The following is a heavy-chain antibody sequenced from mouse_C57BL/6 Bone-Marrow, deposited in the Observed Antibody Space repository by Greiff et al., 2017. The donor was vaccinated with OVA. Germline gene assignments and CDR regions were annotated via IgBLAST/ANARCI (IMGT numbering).Heavy chain of an antibody. J-gene: IGHJ4*01. V-gene: IGHV3-8*01. D-gene: IGHD2-2*01. CDR2: ISYSGST. CDR1: GYSITSDY. CDR3: ARGVTTLRNAMDY. Sequence: EVKLVESGPGLAKPSPTLSLTCSATGYSITSDYWNWIRQFPGHKLEYMGYISYSGSTYYYPSLNSRISITRDTSKNQYYLQLKSVTTENTATYDCARGVTTLRNAMDYWGQGTSVTVSS.